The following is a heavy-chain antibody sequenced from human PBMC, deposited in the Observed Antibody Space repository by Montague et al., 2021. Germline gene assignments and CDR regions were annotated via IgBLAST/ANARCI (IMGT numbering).Heavy chain of an antibody. Sequence: SETLSLTCTVSGGSISSNSYWWAWIRQPPGKGLEYVVTTFNTGSSYYSPSLKSRVTISVDTSKNQFSLRRSAVTAADTAVYYCARSLYCIGSSCYSGFDPWGQGTLVTVSS. D-gene: IGHD2-15*01. CDR3: ARSLYCIGSSCYSGFDP. J-gene: IGHJ5*02. V-gene: IGHV4-39*01. CDR2: TFNTGSS. CDR1: GGSISSNSYW.